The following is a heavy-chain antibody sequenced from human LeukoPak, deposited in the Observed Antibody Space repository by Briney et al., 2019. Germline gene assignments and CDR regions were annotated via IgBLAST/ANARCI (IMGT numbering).Heavy chain of an antibody. CDR2: IYHSGST. CDR1: GVSISSGGYS. D-gene: IGHD2-21*01. CDR3: ARGDDGGYWGPYYFDY. Sequence: NPSETLSLTCAVSGVSISSGGYSWSWIRQPPGKGLEWIGYIYHSGSTYYNPSLKSRVTISVDRSKNQFSLKLSSVTAADTAVYYCARGDDGGYWGPYYFDYWGQGTLVTVSS. J-gene: IGHJ4*02. V-gene: IGHV4-30-2*01.